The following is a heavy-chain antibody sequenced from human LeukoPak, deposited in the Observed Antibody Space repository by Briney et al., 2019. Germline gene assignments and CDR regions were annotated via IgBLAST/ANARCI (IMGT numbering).Heavy chain of an antibody. CDR1: GFTFSSYA. CDR2: ISYDGSNK. J-gene: IGHJ4*02. CDR3: ARAGSGNID. Sequence: PGGSLRLSCAASGFTFSSYAMHWVRQAPGKGLEWVAVISYDGSNKYYADSVKGRFTISRDSSKNTLYLQMNSLRVEDTAVYYCARAGSGNIDWGQGTLVTVSS. D-gene: IGHD1-1*01. V-gene: IGHV3-30-3*01.